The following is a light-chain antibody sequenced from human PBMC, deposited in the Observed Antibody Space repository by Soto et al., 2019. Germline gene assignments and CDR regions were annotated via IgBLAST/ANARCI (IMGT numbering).Light chain of an antibody. V-gene: IGKV1D-8*03. Sequence: VIWMTQSPSLLSASTGDRVTISCRMSQGISSYLAWYQQKPGKAPELLIYAASTLQSGVPSRFSGSGSGTDFTLKISRVEAEDVGVYYCMQSIQLPRTFGQGTKVEIK. CDR2: AAS. CDR3: MQSIQLPRT. J-gene: IGKJ1*01. CDR1: QGISSY.